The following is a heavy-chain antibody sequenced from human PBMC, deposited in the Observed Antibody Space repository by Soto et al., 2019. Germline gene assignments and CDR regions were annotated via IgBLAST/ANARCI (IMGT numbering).Heavy chain of an antibody. CDR2: IYPGDSDT. CDR1: VYSFTSYW. CDR3: ARELYGSGSYHWFDP. V-gene: IGHV5-51*01. D-gene: IGHD3-10*01. Sequence: ESLKISCKGSVYSFTSYWIGWVRQMPGKGLEWMGIIYPGDSDTRYSPSFQGQVTISADKSISTAYLQWSSLKASDTAMYYCARELYGSGSYHWFDPWGQGTLVTVSS. J-gene: IGHJ5*02.